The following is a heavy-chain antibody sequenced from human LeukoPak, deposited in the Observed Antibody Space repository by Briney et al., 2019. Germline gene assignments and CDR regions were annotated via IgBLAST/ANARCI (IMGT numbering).Heavy chain of an antibody. J-gene: IGHJ4*02. Sequence: AGSLRLSCAASGFTFSSYAMSWVRQAPGKGLEWVSAISGSGGSTYYADSVKGRFTISRGNSKNTLYLQINSLRAEDTAVYYCAKGDYGDYVDFDYWGQGTLVTVSS. V-gene: IGHV3-23*01. D-gene: IGHD4-17*01. CDR3: AKGDYGDYVDFDY. CDR2: ISGSGGST. CDR1: GFTFSSYA.